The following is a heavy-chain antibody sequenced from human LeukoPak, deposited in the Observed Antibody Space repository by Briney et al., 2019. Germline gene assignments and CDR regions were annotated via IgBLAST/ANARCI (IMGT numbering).Heavy chain of an antibody. CDR3: VRDLYGSGSYLP. D-gene: IGHD3-10*01. Sequence: GGSLRLSCAASRFIFSNYEMNWVRQAPGKGLEWLSYISSGGSTIYYADSVQGRFTISRDNAKNSLYLQMNSLRPEDTAIYYCVRDLYGSGSYLPWGQGTLVTVSS. CDR2: ISSGGSTI. CDR1: RFIFSNYE. V-gene: IGHV3-48*03. J-gene: IGHJ5*02.